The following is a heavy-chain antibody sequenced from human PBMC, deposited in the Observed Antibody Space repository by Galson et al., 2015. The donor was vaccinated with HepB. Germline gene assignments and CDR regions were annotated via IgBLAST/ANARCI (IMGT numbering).Heavy chain of an antibody. Sequence: TLSLTCTVSGGSISSSSYYWGWIRQPPGKGLEWIGSIYYSGSTYYNPSLKSRVTISVVTSKNQFSLKLSSVTAADTAVYYCAITTIFGVVRYYYYYYYMDVWGKGTTVTVSS. D-gene: IGHD3-3*01. CDR2: IYYSGST. CDR1: GGSISSSSYY. CDR3: AITTIFGVVRYYYYYYYMDV. V-gene: IGHV4-39*07. J-gene: IGHJ6*03.